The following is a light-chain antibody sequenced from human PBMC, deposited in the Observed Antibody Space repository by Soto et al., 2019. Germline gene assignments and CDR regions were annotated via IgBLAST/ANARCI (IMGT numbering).Light chain of an antibody. CDR1: ISDVGAYNF. V-gene: IGLV2-14*01. J-gene: IGLJ2*01. CDR2: EVS. Sequence: QSALTQPASVSGSPGQSITISCTGTISDVGAYNFVSWYQQFPGKAPKLMIYEVSNRPSGVSDRFSGSKSGNTASLIISGLQAEDEADYYCSSQTGSATMVFGGGTKLTVL. CDR3: SSQTGSATMV.